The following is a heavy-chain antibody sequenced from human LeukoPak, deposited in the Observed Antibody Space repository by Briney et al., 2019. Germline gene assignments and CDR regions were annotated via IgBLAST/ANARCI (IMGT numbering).Heavy chain of an antibody. CDR2: IYTSGST. CDR1: GGSISSGSYY. Sequence: PSETLSLTCSVSGGSISSGSYYWSWIRQPAGKGLEWIGRIYTSGSTNYNPSLKSRVTISVDTSKNQFSLKLSSVTAADTAVYYCARGGSSWYQRYFDYWGQGTLVTVSS. J-gene: IGHJ4*02. CDR3: ARGGSSWYQRYFDY. V-gene: IGHV4-61*02. D-gene: IGHD6-13*01.